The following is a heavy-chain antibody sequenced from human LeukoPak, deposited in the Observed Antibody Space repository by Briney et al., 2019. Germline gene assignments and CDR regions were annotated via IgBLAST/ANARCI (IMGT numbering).Heavy chain of an antibody. CDR3: ARAVGPFDY. Sequence: PGGSLRPSCAASGFTFSIYGMHWVRQAPGKGLEWVAVIWNDGSNKYYADSVKGRFTISRDNSKNTLYLQMNSLRTEDMAVYYCARAVGPFDYWGQGTLVTVSS. J-gene: IGHJ4*02. CDR1: GFTFSIYG. D-gene: IGHD2-15*01. V-gene: IGHV3-33*01. CDR2: IWNDGSNK.